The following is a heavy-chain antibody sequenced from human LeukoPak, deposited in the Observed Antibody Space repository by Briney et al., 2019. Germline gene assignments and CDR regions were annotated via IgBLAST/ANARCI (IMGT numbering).Heavy chain of an antibody. CDR1: GGSISGNYY. Sequence: PSETLSLTCTVSGGSISGNYYWSWIRQPAGKGLEWIGRIYTSGSTNYSPSLKSRVTISVDTSKNHFSLKLSSVTAADTAVYYCAREDSGDNWFDPWGQGTLVTVSS. J-gene: IGHJ5*02. V-gene: IGHV4-4*07. CDR3: AREDSGDNWFDP. D-gene: IGHD4-17*01. CDR2: IYTSGST.